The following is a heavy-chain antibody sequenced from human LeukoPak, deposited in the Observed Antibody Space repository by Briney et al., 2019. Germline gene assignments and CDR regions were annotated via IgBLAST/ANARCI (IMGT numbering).Heavy chain of an antibody. CDR1: GGSISSYY. J-gene: IGHJ5*02. V-gene: IGHV4-59*01. D-gene: IGHD6-19*01. CDR2: IYYSGST. CDR3: ASSKTNGDSSGWYAWFDP. Sequence: PSETLSPTCTVSGGSISSYYWSWIRQPPGKGLEWIGYIYYSGSTKYNPSLKSRVSISVDTSKNQFSLKLSSATAADTAVYYCASSKTNGDSSGWYAWFDPWGQGTLVTVSS.